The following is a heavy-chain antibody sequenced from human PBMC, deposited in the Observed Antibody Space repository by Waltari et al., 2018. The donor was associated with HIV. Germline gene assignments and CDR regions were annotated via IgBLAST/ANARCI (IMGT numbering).Heavy chain of an antibody. V-gene: IGHV3-7*01. J-gene: IGHJ6*02. D-gene: IGHD1-26*01. Sequence: EVQVVESGGGLVQPGGSLRLSCEASGFTISTYWMSWVRQAPGKGLEWVANIKQDGSETYYVESVKGRFTISRDNTWNTIYLQMKSLRAEDTAVYFCAREGLLVGRIDPLYYYGMDVWGQGTTVTVS. CDR3: AREGLLVGRIDPLYYYGMDV. CDR1: GFTISTYW. CDR2: IKQDGSET.